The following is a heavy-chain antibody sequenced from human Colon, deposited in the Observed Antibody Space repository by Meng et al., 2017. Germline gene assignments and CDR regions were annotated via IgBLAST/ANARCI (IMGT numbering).Heavy chain of an antibody. CDR2: INHSGST. CDR3: VRNDHCTSGTCYPHFDY. D-gene: IGHD2-15*01. V-gene: IGHV4-34*01. J-gene: IGHJ4*02. Sequence: QAQPQRVGAGSLKPSETLSLTCAVYGGSFSGYYWSWIRQPPGKGLEWIGEINHSGSTNYNPSLKSRVTISVDTSKNQFSLKLSSVTAADTAVYYCVRNDHCTSGTCYPHFDYWGQGTLVTVSS. CDR1: GGSFSGYY.